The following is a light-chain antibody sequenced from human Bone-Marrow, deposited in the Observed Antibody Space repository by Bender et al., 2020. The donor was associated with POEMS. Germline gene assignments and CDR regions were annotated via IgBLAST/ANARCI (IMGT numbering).Light chain of an antibody. CDR3: AVWDDSLNGWV. V-gene: IGLV1-40*01. J-gene: IGLJ3*02. Sequence: QSVLTQPPSVSGAPGQRVTISCTGSSSNIGAHYDVHWYQQLPGTAPKLLIYANNNRPSWVPDRFSGSQSGASASLAISGRQSEDEADYYCAVWDDSLNGWVFGGGTKLTVL. CDR1: SSNIGAHYD. CDR2: ANN.